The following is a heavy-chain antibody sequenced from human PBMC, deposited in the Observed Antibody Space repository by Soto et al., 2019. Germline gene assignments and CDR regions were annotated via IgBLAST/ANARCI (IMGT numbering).Heavy chain of an antibody. CDR2: ISAYNGNT. CDR3: ASSFTSSQWRYGMDV. D-gene: IGHD2-2*01. CDR1: GYTFTNYG. V-gene: IGHV1-18*01. J-gene: IGHJ6*02. Sequence: QVQLVQSGAEVKKPGASVKVSCKASGYTFTNYGISWVRQAPGQGLEWMGWISAYNGNTNYAQKLQGRVTMTTDTSTSTAYMELKSLRSDDTAVYYCASSFTSSQWRYGMDVWGQGTTVTVSS.